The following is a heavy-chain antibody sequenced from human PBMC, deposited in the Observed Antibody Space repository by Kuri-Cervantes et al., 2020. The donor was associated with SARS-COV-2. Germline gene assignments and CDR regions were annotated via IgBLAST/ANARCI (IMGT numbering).Heavy chain of an antibody. V-gene: IGHV3-74*01. J-gene: IGHJ6*03. D-gene: IGHD3-3*01. Sequence: GESLKISCAASGFTFSSYWMHWVRQAPGKGLVWVSRINSDGSSTSYADSVKGRFTTSRDNAKNTLYLQMNSLRAEDTAVYYCARDGPSYDFWSDYYRGYYYYYMDVWGKGTTVTVSS. CDR2: INSDGSST. CDR3: ARDGPSYDFWSDYYRGYYYYYMDV. CDR1: GFTFSSYW.